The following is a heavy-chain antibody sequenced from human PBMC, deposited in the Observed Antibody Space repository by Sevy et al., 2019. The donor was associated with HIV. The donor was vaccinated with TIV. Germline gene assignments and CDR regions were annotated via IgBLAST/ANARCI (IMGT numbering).Heavy chain of an antibody. CDR2: RRLDGNDK. V-gene: IGHV3-30*02. Sequence: GGSLRLSCEAFGFSFSNYGMHWVRQAPGKGPEWVSYRRLDGNDKQYADSVKGRFTISRDNSKNTLNLQMNSLRAEDTAVYYCARDPGYSGYDWGALTYYFDYWGQGTLVTVSS. J-gene: IGHJ4*02. D-gene: IGHD5-12*01. CDR3: ARDPGYSGYDWGALTYYFDY. CDR1: GFSFSNYG.